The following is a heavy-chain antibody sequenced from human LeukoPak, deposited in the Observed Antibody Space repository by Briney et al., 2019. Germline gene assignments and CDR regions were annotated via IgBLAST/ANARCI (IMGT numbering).Heavy chain of an antibody. CDR1: GFTFSNYG. Sequence: PGGSLRLSCAASGFTFSNYGMHWVRQAPGKGLEWVAVISNDAKKIYYLDSVKGRFTVSRDNSKSMFYVQMDILRVEDTAVYYCVKGGYNVSTYGYYDYWGQGTLVTVSS. D-gene: IGHD6-25*01. J-gene: IGHJ4*02. CDR2: ISNDAKKI. V-gene: IGHV3-30*18. CDR3: VKGGYNVSTYGYYDY.